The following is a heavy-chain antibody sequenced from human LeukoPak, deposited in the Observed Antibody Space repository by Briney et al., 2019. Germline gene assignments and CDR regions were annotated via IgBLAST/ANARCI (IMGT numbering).Heavy chain of an antibody. CDR2: VFYSGPT. Sequence: PSETLSLTCTVSGDSIDSYYWSWIRQPPEEGLQWIGYVFYSGPTNYDASLKSRVAISVDRSKNQFSLKLTSVSAADTAVYYCAGRSARYFDSWGQGTPVTVSS. V-gene: IGHV4-59*01. D-gene: IGHD1-26*01. CDR3: AGRSARYFDS. J-gene: IGHJ4*02. CDR1: GDSIDSYY.